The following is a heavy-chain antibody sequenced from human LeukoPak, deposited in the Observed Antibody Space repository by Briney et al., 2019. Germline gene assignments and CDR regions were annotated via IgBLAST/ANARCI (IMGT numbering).Heavy chain of an antibody. CDR3: AIPYDSSGYYLH. CDR1: GYSISSGYY. Sequence: PSETLSLACTVSGYSISSGYYWGWIRQPPGKGLEWIGYIYYSGSTNYDPSLKSRVTISVDTSKNQFSLKLSSVTAADTAVYYCAIPYDSSGYYLHWGQGTLVTVSS. V-gene: IGHV4-61*01. CDR2: IYYSGST. J-gene: IGHJ4*02. D-gene: IGHD3-22*01.